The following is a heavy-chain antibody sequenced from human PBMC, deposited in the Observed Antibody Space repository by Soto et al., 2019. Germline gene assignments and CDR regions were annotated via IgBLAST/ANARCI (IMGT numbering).Heavy chain of an antibody. D-gene: IGHD3-10*01. CDR1: GYTFPNYG. CDR2: ISAYKANI. J-gene: IGHJ4*02. CDR3: ARDLDGSGAYYTDF. V-gene: IGHV1-18*01. Sequence: QVQLVQSGAEVKKPGASVKVSCKASGYTFPNYGITWVRQAPGPGLEWMGWISAYKANIKYAQKFQGRVTLTTDTSTSTAYMELRSLRSDDTAIYYCARDLDGSGAYYTDFWGQGTLVTVSS.